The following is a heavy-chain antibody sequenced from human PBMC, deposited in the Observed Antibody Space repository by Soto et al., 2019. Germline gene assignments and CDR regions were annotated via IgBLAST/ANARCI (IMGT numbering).Heavy chain of an antibody. CDR3: AKADSNYAGRFSYYYMDV. J-gene: IGHJ6*03. CDR2: ISGYNGNT. CDR1: GYTFRSYG. D-gene: IGHD4-4*01. V-gene: IGHV1-18*01. Sequence: QVQLVQSGTEVKKPGASVKVSCKASGYTFRSYGIIWVRQAPGQGPEWMGWISGYNGNTHYPQKFQGKVTMTTDTSTSTAYMELRSLRSDDTAVYYCAKADSNYAGRFSYYYMDVWGNGTLVTVSS.